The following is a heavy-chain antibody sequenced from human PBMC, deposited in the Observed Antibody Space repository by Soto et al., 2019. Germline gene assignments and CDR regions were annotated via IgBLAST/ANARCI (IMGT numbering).Heavy chain of an antibody. CDR1: GGTFSTSA. D-gene: IGHD2-8*01. V-gene: IGHV1-69*12. CDR2: IMPIFRTP. J-gene: IGHJ6*02. Sequence: QVQLEQSGAEAKKPGSSVKVSCKASGGTFSTSAISWVRQAPGQGLEWMGGIMPIFRTPDYAQKFQGRVTVSADESTSTAYMELSGLRSDDTAVYYCARDNDRPQLGGNYYYILDVWGQGTTITVSS. CDR3: ARDNDRPQLGGNYYYILDV.